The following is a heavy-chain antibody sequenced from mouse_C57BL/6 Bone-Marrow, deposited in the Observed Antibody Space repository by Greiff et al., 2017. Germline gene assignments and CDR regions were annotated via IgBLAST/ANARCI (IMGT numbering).Heavy chain of an antibody. CDR2: IDPETGGT. CDR3: TRKRGQRQMDY. Sequence: QVHVKQSGAELVRPGASVTLSCKASGYTFTDYEMHWVKQTPVHGLEWIGAIDPETGGTAYNQKFKGKAILTADKSSSTAYMELRSLTSEDSAVYYCTRKRGQRQMDYWGQGTTLTVSS. V-gene: IGHV1-15*01. D-gene: IGHD3-3*01. CDR1: GYTFTDYE. J-gene: IGHJ2*01.